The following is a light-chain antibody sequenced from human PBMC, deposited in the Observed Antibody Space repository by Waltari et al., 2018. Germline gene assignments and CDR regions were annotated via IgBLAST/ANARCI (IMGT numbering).Light chain of an antibody. CDR2: DVS. V-gene: IGLV2-14*03. CDR3: SSQSSDNVVL. Sequence: QSALTQPAPVPGSPGQSITISCTGISSDVGSYSSVPWYQDHPGQGPKVIIYDVSDRPSGVSARFSGSKSGNTASLTISGLQAEDEADYYCSSQSSDNVVLFGGGTKVTVL. J-gene: IGLJ3*02. CDR1: SSDVGSYSS.